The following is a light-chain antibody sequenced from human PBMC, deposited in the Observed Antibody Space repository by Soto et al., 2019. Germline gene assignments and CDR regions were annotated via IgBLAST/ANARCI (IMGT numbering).Light chain of an antibody. CDR2: KAS. CDR3: HQYDGRST. J-gene: IGKJ1*01. Sequence: DIQMTQSPSTLSASVGDRVTITCRASQSISTWVAWYQQRPGKAPKLLIYKASTLESGVPSRFSGSGSGTEFTLTTSSLQPDDSATYFCHQYDGRSTFGQGTKVDIK. V-gene: IGKV1-5*03. CDR1: QSISTW.